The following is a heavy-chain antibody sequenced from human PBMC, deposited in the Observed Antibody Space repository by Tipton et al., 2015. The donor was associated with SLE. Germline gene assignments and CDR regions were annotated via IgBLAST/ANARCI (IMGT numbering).Heavy chain of an antibody. Sequence: TLSLTCAVYGGSFSGYYWSWIRQPPGKGLEWIGEINHSGSTNYNPSLKSRVTISVDTSKNQFSLKLISVTAADTAVYYCASRSHYYDSSGYLWYFDLWGRGTLVTVSS. V-gene: IGHV4-34*01. J-gene: IGHJ2*01. CDR3: ASRSHYYDSSGYLWYFDL. D-gene: IGHD3-22*01. CDR1: GGSFSGYY. CDR2: INHSGST.